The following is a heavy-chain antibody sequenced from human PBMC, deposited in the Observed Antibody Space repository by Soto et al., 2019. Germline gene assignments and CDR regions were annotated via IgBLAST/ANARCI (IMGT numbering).Heavy chain of an antibody. V-gene: IGHV3-33*01. CDR1: GFTFSFYG. CDR3: ARDQTAPDY. Sequence: QVQLVESGGGVVQPGRSLRLSCAASGFTFSFYGMHWVRQAPGKGLEWVAVIWYDGSNKYYADSVKGRFTISRDNSKNTLYLQMNSLGAEDTAMYYCARDQTAPDYWGQGTLVTVSS. CDR2: IWYDGSNK. J-gene: IGHJ4*02. D-gene: IGHD2-21*02.